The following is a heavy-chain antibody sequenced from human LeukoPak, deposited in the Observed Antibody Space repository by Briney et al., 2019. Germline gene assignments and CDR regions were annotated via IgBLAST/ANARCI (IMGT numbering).Heavy chain of an antibody. Sequence: GGSLRLSCAASGLTFSSYAMSWVRQAPGKGLEWVSAISGSGAGTYYADSVKGRFTISRDNSENTLYLQMSSLRAEDTAVYYCAKRSTTSTVFDYWGQGTLVTVSS. D-gene: IGHD2-2*01. CDR2: ISGSGAGT. J-gene: IGHJ4*02. V-gene: IGHV3-23*01. CDR3: AKRSTTSTVFDY. CDR1: GLTFSSYA.